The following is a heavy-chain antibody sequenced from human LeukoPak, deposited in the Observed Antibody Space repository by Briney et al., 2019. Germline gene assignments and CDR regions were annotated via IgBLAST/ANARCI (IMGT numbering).Heavy chain of an antibody. D-gene: IGHD6-19*01. CDR1: GYSFTSYW. V-gene: IGHV5-51*01. CDR2: IYPDDSDT. CDR3: ARQDGPLAGRFDP. J-gene: IGHJ5*02. Sequence: GESLKISCKGSGYSFTSYWIGWVRQMPGKGLEWMGIIYPDDSDTRYSPSFQGQVTISADKSISTAYLQWSGLKASDTAMYYCARQDGPLAGRFDPWGQGTLVTVSS.